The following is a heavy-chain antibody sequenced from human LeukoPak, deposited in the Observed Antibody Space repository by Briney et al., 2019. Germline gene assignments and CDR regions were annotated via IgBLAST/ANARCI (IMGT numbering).Heavy chain of an antibody. CDR2: ISGSGGST. CDR1: GFTFSSYA. V-gene: IGHV3-23*01. J-gene: IGHJ3*02. CDR3: AKVRLGYCSSTSCPDDAFDI. Sequence: GGSLRLSCAASGFTFSSYAMSWVRQAPGKGLEWVSAISGSGGSTYYADSVKGRFTISRDNSKDTLYLQMNSLRAEDTAVYYCAKVRLGYCSSTSCPDDAFDIWGQGTMVTVSS. D-gene: IGHD2-2*01.